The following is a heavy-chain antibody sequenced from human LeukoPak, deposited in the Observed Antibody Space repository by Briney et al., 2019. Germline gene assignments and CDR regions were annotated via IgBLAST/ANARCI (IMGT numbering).Heavy chain of an antibody. J-gene: IGHJ4*02. D-gene: IGHD2-2*01. CDR2: ISASRDIT. CDR3: ARERVVPAAHRAFDY. Sequence: GGSLRLTCAASGFNYSSYTMNWVRQAPGMGLEWLSYISASRDITYYADSVKGRFTISRDNAKNSLYLQMNSLRAEDTAVYYCARERVVPAAHRAFDYWGQGTLVTVSS. CDR1: GFNYSSYT. V-gene: IGHV3-48*01.